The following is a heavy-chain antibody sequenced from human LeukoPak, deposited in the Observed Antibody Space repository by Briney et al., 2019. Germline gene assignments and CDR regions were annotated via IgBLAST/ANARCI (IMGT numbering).Heavy chain of an antibody. Sequence: GGSLRLSCAASEFTFSDYYMSWIRQAPGKGLEWLSYISDTSTYTNYADSVKGRFNISRDNAKNSLYLQMNSLRAEDTAVYYCARSTMAPDALDIWGQGTMVTVSS. D-gene: IGHD3-10*01. V-gene: IGHV3-11*03. CDR3: ARSTMAPDALDI. CDR1: EFTFSDYY. J-gene: IGHJ3*02. CDR2: ISDTSTYT.